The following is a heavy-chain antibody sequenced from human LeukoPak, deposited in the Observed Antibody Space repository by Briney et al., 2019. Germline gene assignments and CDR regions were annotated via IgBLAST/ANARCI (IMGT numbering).Heavy chain of an antibody. D-gene: IGHD3-10*01. CDR1: GGSIRSYH. Sequence: PSETLSLTCTVSGGSIRSYHWNWTRQPAGKGLEWIGRIYIRGSTNYNPSLKSRVTMSADTSKNQFSLKLRSVTAADTAVYYCAGDSGYFGSGNYSTPWGQGTLVSVSS. CDR2: IYIRGST. J-gene: IGHJ5*02. CDR3: AGDSGYFGSGNYSTP. V-gene: IGHV4-4*07.